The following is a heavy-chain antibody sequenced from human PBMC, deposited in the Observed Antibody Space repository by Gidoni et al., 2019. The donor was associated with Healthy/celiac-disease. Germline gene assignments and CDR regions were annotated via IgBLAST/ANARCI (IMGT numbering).Heavy chain of an antibody. V-gene: IGHV4-34*01. CDR1: GGSFSGYY. J-gene: IGHJ5*02. CDR3: ARGLGGFDP. Sequence: QVQLQQWGAGLLKPSETLSLTCAAYGGSFSGYYWSWIRQPPGKGLEWIGEINHSGSTNYNPSLKSRVTISVDTSKNQFSLKLSSVTAADTAVYCCARGLGGFDPWGQGTLVTVSS. CDR2: INHSGST.